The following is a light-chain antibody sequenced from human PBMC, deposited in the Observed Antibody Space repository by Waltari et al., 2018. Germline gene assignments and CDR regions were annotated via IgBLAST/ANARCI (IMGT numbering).Light chain of an antibody. J-gene: IGLJ2*01. CDR1: RRDLGNYTR. Sequence: QSALTQPASVSGSPGQSITISCTGTRRDLGNYTRLPWYKQHPGKAPKLMIYAVSKRPSGVSDRFSGSKSSDMASLTISGVQPEDEAEYFCSSYAGSSKGVFGGGTKVTVL. CDR2: AVS. CDR3: SSYAGSSKGV. V-gene: IGLV2-23*02.